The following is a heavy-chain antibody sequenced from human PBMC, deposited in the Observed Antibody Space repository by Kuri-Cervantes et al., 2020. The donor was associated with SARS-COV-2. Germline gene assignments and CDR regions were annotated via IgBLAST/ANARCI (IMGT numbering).Heavy chain of an antibody. D-gene: IGHD2-15*01. Sequence: LSLTCAATEFTFSASWMHWVCQAPEKGLEWAADMKCDGSEKDNLDSAKGRLTVSRDSAKVSLSLQVNSLRAEDTAVYYCANPDGDLEGGGFDYWGQGTLVTVSS. J-gene: IGHJ4*01. CDR1: EFTFSASW. CDR3: ANPDGDLEGGGFDY. CDR2: MKCDGSEK. V-gene: IGHV3-52*01.